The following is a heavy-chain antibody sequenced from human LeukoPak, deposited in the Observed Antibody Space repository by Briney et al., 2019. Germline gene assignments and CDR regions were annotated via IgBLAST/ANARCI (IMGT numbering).Heavy chain of an antibody. J-gene: IGHJ2*01. D-gene: IGHD4-23*01. CDR1: GFTFSDYY. CDR3: ARGPYGGNPAWSFDL. Sequence: GGSLRLSYAASGFTFSDYYMSWIRQAPGKGLEWVSRINSDGSSTNYADSVKGRFAISRDNAKNTLYLQMNSLRAEDTAMYYCARGPYGGNPAWSFDLWGRGTLVTVSS. CDR2: INSDGSST. V-gene: IGHV3-74*01.